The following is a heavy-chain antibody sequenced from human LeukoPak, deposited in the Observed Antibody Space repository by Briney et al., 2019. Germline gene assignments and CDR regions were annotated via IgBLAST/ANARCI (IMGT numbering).Heavy chain of an antibody. CDR1: GYTFTGYY. Sequence: ASVKVSCKASGYTFTGYYMHWVRQAPGQGLEWMGWINPNSGGTNYAQKFQGRVTMTRDTSISTAYMELSRLRSDDTSVYYCARVRATATDFDYWGQGTLVTVSS. V-gene: IGHV1-2*02. D-gene: IGHD5-12*01. CDR2: INPNSGGT. J-gene: IGHJ4*02. CDR3: ARVRATATDFDY.